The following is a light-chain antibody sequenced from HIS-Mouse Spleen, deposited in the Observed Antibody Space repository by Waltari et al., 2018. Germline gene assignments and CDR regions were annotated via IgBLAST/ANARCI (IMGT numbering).Light chain of an antibody. J-gene: IGKJ3*01. CDR1: PSVLYSSTNKNY. CDR3: QQYYSTPFT. Sequence: DIVMPQSPDSLAVSLGERATINCKSSPSVLYSSTNKNYLAWYQQKPGQPPKLLIYWASTRESGVPDRFSGSGSGTDFTLTISSLQAEDVAVYYCQQYYSTPFTFGPGTKVDIK. CDR2: WAS. V-gene: IGKV4-1*01.